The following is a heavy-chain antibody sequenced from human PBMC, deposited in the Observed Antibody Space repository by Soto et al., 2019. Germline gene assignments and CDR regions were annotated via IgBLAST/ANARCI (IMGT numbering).Heavy chain of an antibody. Sequence: QAQLVQSGAEVKKPGASVNISCKASGYTFTNYGFIWVRQAPGHGLEWVGWISPYNGKTEYEQNLQGRVTMTRDKPTSTAYMELRSLRSDDTAVYYCARDIYGGNCCDAFDIWGQGTMVTVSS. CDR3: ARDIYGGNCCDAFDI. J-gene: IGHJ3*02. CDR1: GYTFTNYG. V-gene: IGHV1-18*01. CDR2: ISPYNGKT. D-gene: IGHD2-15*01.